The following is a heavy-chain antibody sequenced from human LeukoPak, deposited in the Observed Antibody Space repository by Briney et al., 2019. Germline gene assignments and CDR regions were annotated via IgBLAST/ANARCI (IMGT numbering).Heavy chain of an antibody. Sequence: GGSLRLSCAASGFTFSDYYMSWIRQAPGKGLEWVSYISSSGSTIYYADSVKGRFTISRDNAKNSLYLQMNSLRAEDTAVYYCAKGSAAARIHFDYWGQGTLVTVSS. CDR3: AKGSAAARIHFDY. V-gene: IGHV3-11*01. CDR2: ISSSGSTI. J-gene: IGHJ4*02. CDR1: GFTFSDYY. D-gene: IGHD6-13*01.